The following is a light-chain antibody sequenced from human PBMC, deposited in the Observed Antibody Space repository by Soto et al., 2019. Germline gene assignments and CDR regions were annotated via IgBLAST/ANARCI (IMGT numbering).Light chain of an antibody. Sequence: QSVLTQPASVSGAPGQSTTISCTGTSSDVGGYNYVSWYQQHPGKAPKLMIYEVSNRPSGVSNRFSGSKSGNTASLTISGLXAEDEADYYCSSYTSSSTLYVFGTGTKVTVL. V-gene: IGLV2-14*01. CDR2: EVS. CDR1: SSDVGGYNY. J-gene: IGLJ1*01. CDR3: SSYTSSSTLYV.